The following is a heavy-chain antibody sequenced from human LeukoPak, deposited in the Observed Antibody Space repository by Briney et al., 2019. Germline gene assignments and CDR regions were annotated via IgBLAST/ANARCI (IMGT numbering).Heavy chain of an antibody. J-gene: IGHJ3*02. CDR2: IYHSGST. D-gene: IGHD2-15*01. Sequence: SETLSLTCAVSGGSISSGGYSWSWIRQPPGKGPEWIGYIYHSGSTCYNPSLKSRVTISVDRSKNQFSLKLSSVTAADTAVYYCASGIGGYCSGGSCPYDAFDIWGQGTMVTVSS. CDR3: ASGIGGYCSGGSCPYDAFDI. CDR1: GGSISSGGYS. V-gene: IGHV4-30-2*01.